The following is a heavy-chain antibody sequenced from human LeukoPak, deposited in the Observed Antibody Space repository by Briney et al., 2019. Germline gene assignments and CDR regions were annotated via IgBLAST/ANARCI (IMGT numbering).Heavy chain of an antibody. J-gene: IGHJ4*02. CDR3: AKVIREVDMSYDY. D-gene: IGHD5-24*01. Sequence: GGSLRLSCAASGFTFSNYALSWVRQAPGKGLEWVSAIHYSGGSTYYADSVKGRFTISRDNSKNTLYLQMNSLRAEDTAVYYCAKVIREVDMSYDYWGQGALVAVSS. V-gene: IGHV3-23*01. CDR1: GFTFSNYA. CDR2: IHYSGGST.